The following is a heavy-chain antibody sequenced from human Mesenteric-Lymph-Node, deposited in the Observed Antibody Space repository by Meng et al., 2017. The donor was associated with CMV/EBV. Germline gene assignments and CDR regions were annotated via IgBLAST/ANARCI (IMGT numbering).Heavy chain of an antibody. J-gene: IGHJ5*02. D-gene: IGHD5-12*01. CDR3: ARDGGYVSGWFDP. CDR1: GGSVSSGSYS. V-gene: IGHV4-61*01. CDR2: MYYSGST. Sequence: VSGGSVSSGSYSWSWIRQPPGKGLEWIGYMYYSGSTNYSPSLKSRVTISVDTSKNQFSLKLSSVTAADTAVYYCARDGGYVSGWFDPWGQGTLVTVSS.